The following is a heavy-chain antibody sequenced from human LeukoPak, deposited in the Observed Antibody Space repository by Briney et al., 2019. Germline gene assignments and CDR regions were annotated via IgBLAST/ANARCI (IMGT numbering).Heavy chain of an antibody. CDR3: ARTRDGYNYRAFDI. V-gene: IGHV4-59*01. CDR1: GGSISSYY. J-gene: IGHJ3*02. D-gene: IGHD5-24*01. Sequence: SETLSLTCTVSGGSISSYYWSWIRQPPGKGLEWIGYIHYSGSTNYNPSLKSRVTISVDTSKNQFSLKLSSVTAADTAVYYCARTRDGYNYRAFDIWGQGTMVTVSS. CDR2: IHYSGST.